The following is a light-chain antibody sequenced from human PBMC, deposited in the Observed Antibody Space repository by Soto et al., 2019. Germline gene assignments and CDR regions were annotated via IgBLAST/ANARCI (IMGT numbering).Light chain of an antibody. J-gene: IGKJ2*01. CDR3: QQSYSTPLYT. CDR1: QSIDNY. V-gene: IGKV1-39*01. Sequence: EIQMTQSPSSLSASVGDRVTITCRASQSIDNYLNWYQQKPGKAPKLLIYAASNLQSGVPSRFSVSGSGTDFTLTVSSLQPEDSATYYCQQSYSTPLYTFGQGTKLEIK. CDR2: AAS.